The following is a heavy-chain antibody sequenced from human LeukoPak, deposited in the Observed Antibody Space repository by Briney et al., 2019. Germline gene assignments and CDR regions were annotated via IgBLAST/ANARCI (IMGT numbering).Heavy chain of an antibody. V-gene: IGHV3-23*01. CDR2: ISGSGGST. J-gene: IGHJ4*02. CDR3: ARDGGSGAVGY. D-gene: IGHD1-26*01. Sequence: GGSLRLSCAASGFTFSSYAMSWVRQAPGKGLEWVSAISGSGGSTYYADSVKGRFTISRDNAKNSLYLQMNSLRAEDTAVYYCARDGGSGAVGYWGQGTLVTVSS. CDR1: GFTFSSYA.